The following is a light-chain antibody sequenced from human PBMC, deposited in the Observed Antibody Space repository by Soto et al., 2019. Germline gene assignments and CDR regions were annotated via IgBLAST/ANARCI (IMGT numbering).Light chain of an antibody. CDR2: EVS. Sequence: QSALTQPASVSGSPGQLITISCTGTSSDVGGYNYVSWYQQHPGKAPKLMIYEVSNRPSGVSNRFSGSKSGNTASLTISGLQAEDEADYYCSSYTSSSTVVFGGGTKLTVL. CDR1: SSDVGGYNY. J-gene: IGLJ2*01. V-gene: IGLV2-14*01. CDR3: SSYTSSSTVV.